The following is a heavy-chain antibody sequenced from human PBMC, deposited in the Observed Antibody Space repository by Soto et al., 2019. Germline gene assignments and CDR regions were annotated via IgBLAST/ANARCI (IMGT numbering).Heavy chain of an antibody. D-gene: IGHD3-22*01. CDR1: GGSISIYY. V-gene: IGHV4-59*01. CDR3: ARVYDSSGYYDY. Sequence: PSETLSLTCTVSGGSISIYYWSWIRQPPGKGLEWIGYIYYSGSTNYNPSLKSRVTISVDTSKNQFSLKLSSVTAADTAVYYCARVYDSSGYYDYWGQGTLVTV. CDR2: IYYSGST. J-gene: IGHJ4*02.